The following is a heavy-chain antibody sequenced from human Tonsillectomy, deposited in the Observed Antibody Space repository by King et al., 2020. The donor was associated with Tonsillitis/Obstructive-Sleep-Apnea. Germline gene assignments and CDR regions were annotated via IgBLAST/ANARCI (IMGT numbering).Heavy chain of an antibody. V-gene: IGHV5-10-1*03. CDR3: ARHSEYYYDSSDYLHAFDI. J-gene: IGHJ3*02. D-gene: IGHD3-22*01. CDR1: GYSFTSYW. Sequence: VQLVESGAEVKKPGESLRISCTGSGYSFTSYWISWVRQRPGKGLEWMGRIDPSDSYTNYSPSFQGHVTISADKSFITAYLQWSSLKDSDTAMYYCARHSEYYYDSSDYLHAFDIWGQGKMVTVSS. CDR2: IDPSDSYT.